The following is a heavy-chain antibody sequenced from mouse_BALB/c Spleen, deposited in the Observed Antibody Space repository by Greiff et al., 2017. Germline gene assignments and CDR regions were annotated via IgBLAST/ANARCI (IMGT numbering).Heavy chain of an antibody. V-gene: IGHV1-37*01. J-gene: IGHJ3*01. CDR2: INPYNGDT. CDR3: GRPSYYDYRAWFAY. CDR1: GYSFTGYF. D-gene: IGHD2-4*01. Sequence: EVHLVESGPELVKPGASVKISCKASGYSFTGYFMNWVKQSHGKSLEWIGRINPYNGDTFYNQKFKGKATLTVDNSSSTAHMELLSLTSEDSAVYYCGRPSYYDYRAWFAYWGQGTLVTVSA.